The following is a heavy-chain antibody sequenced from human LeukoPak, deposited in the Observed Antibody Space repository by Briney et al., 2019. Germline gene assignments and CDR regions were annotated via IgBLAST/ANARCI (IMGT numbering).Heavy chain of an antibody. CDR1: GFTFSSYG. V-gene: IGHV3-30*18. J-gene: IGHJ4*02. CDR2: ISYDGSNK. CDR3: AKSVGWLLNY. D-gene: IGHD5-12*01. Sequence: PGGSLRLSCAASGFTFSSYGMHWVRQAPGKGLEWVAVISYDGSNKYYADSVKGRFTIAGDNSKNTLYLQMNSLRAEDTAVYYCAKSVGWLLNYWGQGTLVTVSS.